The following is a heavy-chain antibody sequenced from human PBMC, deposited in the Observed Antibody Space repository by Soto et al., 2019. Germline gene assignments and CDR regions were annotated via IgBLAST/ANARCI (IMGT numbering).Heavy chain of an antibody. CDR2: IHYTGSV. V-gene: IGHV4-30-4*01. CDR3: VREDDGGDRDYYGLDV. CDR1: GGSPNSEHYH. J-gene: IGHJ6*02. D-gene: IGHD2-21*02. Sequence: QMQLQESGPGLVTPSQTLSLTCPVSGGSPNSEHYHWTWIRQPPAKAPEWIVYIHYTGSVRYNPSLQSRITMSVETSKSMFSLNLSSVTAADTAVYFCVREDDGGDRDYYGLDVWGQGTMVTVSS.